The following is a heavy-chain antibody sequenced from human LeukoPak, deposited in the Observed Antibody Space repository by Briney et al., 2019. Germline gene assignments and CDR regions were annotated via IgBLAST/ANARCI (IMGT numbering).Heavy chain of an antibody. CDR2: ISGSGSVS. CDR1: GFTFSSYS. J-gene: IGHJ3*02. Sequence: GGTLRLSCAASGFTFSSYSMNWVRQAPGKGLEWISYISGSGSVSYYEDSVKGRSTISRDNAKNSLYLQMNSLRDEDTALYYCARGGGFGFLAAFDIWGQGTMVTSST. D-gene: IGHD3-10*01. CDR3: ARGGGFGFLAAFDI. V-gene: IGHV3-48*02.